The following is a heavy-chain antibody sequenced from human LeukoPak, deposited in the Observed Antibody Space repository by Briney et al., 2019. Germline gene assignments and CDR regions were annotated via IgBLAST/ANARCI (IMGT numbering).Heavy chain of an antibody. V-gene: IGHV3-11*01. Sequence: GGSLRLSCAASGFTFSDYNMRWIRQAPGKGLEWVSSISRSGSTKYYADSVKGRFTISRDNAKNRLYLQMNSLRAEDTAVYYCAKDRYQLLSFDYWGQGTLVTVSS. CDR3: AKDRYQLLSFDY. D-gene: IGHD2-2*01. J-gene: IGHJ4*02. CDR2: ISRSGSTK. CDR1: GFTFSDYN.